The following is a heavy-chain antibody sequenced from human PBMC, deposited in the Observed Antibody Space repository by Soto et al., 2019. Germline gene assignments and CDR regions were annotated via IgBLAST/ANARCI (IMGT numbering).Heavy chain of an antibody. CDR3: ARENPGRIAAAERVDY. CDR1: GVVLGSDAYY. Sequence: TLSLTCTVSGVVLGSDAYYWSWIRQHPGKGLEWIGNIYHTGNTYYNPSLKSRVVISLDASQNQFFLRLSSVTAADTAVYYCARENPGRIAAAERVDYWGQGTLVTVSS. J-gene: IGHJ4*02. D-gene: IGHD6-13*01. CDR2: IYHTGNT. V-gene: IGHV4-31*03.